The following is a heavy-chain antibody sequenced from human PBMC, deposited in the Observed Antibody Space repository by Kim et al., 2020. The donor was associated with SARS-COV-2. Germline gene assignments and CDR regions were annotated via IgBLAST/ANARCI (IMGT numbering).Heavy chain of an antibody. J-gene: IGHJ4*02. Sequence: GGSLRLSCAASGFTLSTYWMHWVRQAPGKGLMWVSHINRDGSRADYADSVRGRFTVSRDNAKNTLYLQMDSLRAEDTAVYYCVRDRGKQDDDWGQVTLVT. CDR2: INRDGSRA. CDR1: GFTLSTYW. CDR3: VRDRGKQDDD. V-gene: IGHV3-74*01. D-gene: IGHD5-12*01.